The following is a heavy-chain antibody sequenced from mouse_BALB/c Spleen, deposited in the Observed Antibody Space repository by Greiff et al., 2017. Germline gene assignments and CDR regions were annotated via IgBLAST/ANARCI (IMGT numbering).Heavy chain of an antibody. Sequence: EVKLQESGGGLVKPGGSLKLSCAASGFTFSSYAMSWVRQSPEKRLEWVAEISSGGSYTYYPDTVTGRFTISRDNAKNTLYLEMSSLRSEDTAMYYCARGAYGNYVAYWGQGTLVTVSA. CDR3: ARGAYGNYVAY. CDR1: GFTFSSYA. J-gene: IGHJ3*01. V-gene: IGHV5-9-4*01. D-gene: IGHD2-1*01. CDR2: ISSGGSYT.